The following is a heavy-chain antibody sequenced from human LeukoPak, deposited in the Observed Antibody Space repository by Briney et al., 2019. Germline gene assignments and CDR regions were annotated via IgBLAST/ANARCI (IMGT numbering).Heavy chain of an antibody. CDR2: INYGGNT. J-gene: IGHJ4*02. CDR1: GGSISSSAYH. Sequence: SETLSLTCTVSGGSISSSAYHWGWIRQPPGKGLEWIGTINYGGNTYYNLSLKSRVIIFLDTSKNQFSLKLSSVTAADTAVYYCASDRYVWGSYRRYFDYWGQGTLVTVSS. V-gene: IGHV4-39*01. CDR3: ASDRYVWGSYRRYFDY. D-gene: IGHD3-16*02.